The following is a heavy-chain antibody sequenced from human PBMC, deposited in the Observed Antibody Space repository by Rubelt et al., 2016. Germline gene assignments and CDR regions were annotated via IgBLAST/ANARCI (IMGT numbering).Heavy chain of an antibody. D-gene: IGHD6-13*01. V-gene: IGHV1-69*01. CDR2: IIPIFGTA. Sequence: QVQLVQSGAEVKKPGSSVMVSCKASGGTFRSYAISWVRQAPGQGLEWMGGIIPIFGTATYAQKYQGRGTIIADESTSTCYMELGSLRSEATAVYYCARRKQLGPFDSWGQGTLVTVSS. J-gene: IGHJ4*02. CDR3: ARRKQLGPFDS. CDR1: GGTFRSYA.